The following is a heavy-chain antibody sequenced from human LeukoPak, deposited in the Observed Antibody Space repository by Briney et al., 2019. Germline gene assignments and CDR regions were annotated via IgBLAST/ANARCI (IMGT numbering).Heavy chain of an antibody. CDR1: GFTFSSYA. D-gene: IGHD2-2*01. V-gene: IGHV3-23*01. CDR2: ISGSGGST. CDR3: AKVGVIVVVPAFNY. J-gene: IGHJ4*02. Sequence: PGGSLRLSCAASGFTFSSYAMSWVRQAPGKGLEWVPAISGSGGSTYYADSVKGRFTISRHHSKNTLYVQMNRLRAEDRAVYYCAKVGVIVVVPAFNYWGQGTLVTVS.